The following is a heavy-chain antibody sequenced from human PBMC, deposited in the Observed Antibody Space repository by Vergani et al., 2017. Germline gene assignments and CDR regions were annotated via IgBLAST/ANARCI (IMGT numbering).Heavy chain of an antibody. CDR3: ARRTGAIDY. V-gene: IGHV3-30*01. J-gene: IGHJ4*02. CDR1: GFTFSSYA. CDR2: ISYDGSNK. Sequence: VQLVESGGGLVQPGRSLRLSCAASGFTFSSYAMHWVRQAPGKGLEWVAVISYDGSNKYYADSVKGRFTISRDNSKNTLYLQMNSLRAEDTAVYYCARRTGAIDYWGQGTLVTVSS. D-gene: IGHD7-27*01.